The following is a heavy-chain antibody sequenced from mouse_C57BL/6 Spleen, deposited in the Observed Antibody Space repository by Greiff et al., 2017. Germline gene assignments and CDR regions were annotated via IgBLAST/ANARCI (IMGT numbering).Heavy chain of an antibody. CDR1: GYTFTDYY. CDR2: INPNNGGT. D-gene: IGHD2-5*01. CDR3: ERGEDYYSNYFDY. J-gene: IGHJ2*01. Sequence: EVQLQQSGPELVKPGASVKISCKASGYTFTDYYMNWVKQSHGKSLEWIGDINPNNGGTSYNQKFKGKATLTVDKSSSTAYMELRSLTSEDSAVYYCERGEDYYSNYFDYWGQGTTLTVSS. V-gene: IGHV1-26*01.